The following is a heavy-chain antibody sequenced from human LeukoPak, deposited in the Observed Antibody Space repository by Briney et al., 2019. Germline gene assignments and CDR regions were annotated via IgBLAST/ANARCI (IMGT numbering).Heavy chain of an antibody. Sequence: GGSLRLSCAASGFTFSSYAMSWVRQAPGKGLEWVSAISGSGGSTYYADSVKGRFTISRDNSKNTLYLQMNSLGAEDTAVYYCAKGPSFDDFWSGYPYYFDYWGQGTLVTVSS. V-gene: IGHV3-23*01. CDR2: ISGSGGST. D-gene: IGHD3-3*01. CDR3: AKGPSFDDFWSGYPYYFDY. J-gene: IGHJ4*02. CDR1: GFTFSSYA.